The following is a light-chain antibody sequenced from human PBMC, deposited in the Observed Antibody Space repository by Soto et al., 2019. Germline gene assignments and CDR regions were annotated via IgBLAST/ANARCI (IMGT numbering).Light chain of an antibody. V-gene: IGLV2-11*01. CDR3: CSYGGSNTWV. Sequence: QSALTQPRSVSGSPGQSVTISCTGTSSDVGGYNFASCYQQHPGKAPKLMIYDVTKRPSRVPDRFSASKSGNTAPLTIAGLHAEEEADYYCCSYGGSNTWVFGAGTKLTVL. CDR2: DVT. CDR1: SSDVGGYNF. J-gene: IGLJ3*02.